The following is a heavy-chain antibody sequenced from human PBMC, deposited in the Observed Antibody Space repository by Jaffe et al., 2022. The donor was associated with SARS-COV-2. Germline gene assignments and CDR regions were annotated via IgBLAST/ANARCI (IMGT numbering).Heavy chain of an antibody. Sequence: EVQLLESGGGLVQPGGSLRLSCAASGFIFSNYAMSWVRQAPGKGLEWVSAIGGSGGSTYYADSVKGRFTISRDNSKNTLYLQMNSLRAEDTAVYYCAKVGGSVYSAIDCWGQGTLVTVSS. D-gene: IGHD3-10*01. CDR1: GFIFSNYA. CDR3: AKVGGSVYSAIDC. V-gene: IGHV3-23*01. CDR2: IGGSGGST. J-gene: IGHJ4*02.